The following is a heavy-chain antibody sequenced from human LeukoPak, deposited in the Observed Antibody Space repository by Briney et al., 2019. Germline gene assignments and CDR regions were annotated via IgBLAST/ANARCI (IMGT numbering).Heavy chain of an antibody. CDR1: GGSISTSAYY. J-gene: IGHJ4*02. D-gene: IGHD3-9*01. Sequence: SETLSLTCIVSGGSISTSAYYWGWIRQPPGAGLQWIGSIYYSGNTYYNSSLKSRVTISVDTSTSQFSLRLSSVTAADTAVYYCARGRVLRYFDWLSGFDYWGQGTLVTVSS. V-gene: IGHV4-39*01. CDR3: ARGRVLRYFDWLSGFDY. CDR2: IYYSGNT.